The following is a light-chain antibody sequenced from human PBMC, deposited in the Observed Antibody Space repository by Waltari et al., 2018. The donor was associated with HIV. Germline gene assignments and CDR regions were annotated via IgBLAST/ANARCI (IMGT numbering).Light chain of an antibody. J-gene: IGLJ3*02. CDR1: SSNIGAGYD. CDR3: QSYDSSLSGSWV. CDR2: GNN. Sequence: QSVLTQPPSVSGAPGQRVTFSCTGSSSNIGAGYDVHWYQQLPGTAPKLLIYGNNNRPSGVPDLFSGSKSGTSASLAITGLQAEDEADYYCQSYDSSLSGSWVFGGGTKLTVL. V-gene: IGLV1-40*01.